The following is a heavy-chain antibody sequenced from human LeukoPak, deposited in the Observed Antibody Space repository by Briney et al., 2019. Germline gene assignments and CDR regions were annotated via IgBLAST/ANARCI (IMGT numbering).Heavy chain of an antibody. J-gene: IGHJ4*02. CDR2: ISYDGNNK. CDR1: GFTFSSYV. V-gene: IGHV3-30*18. CDR3: AKDWVVRGVISY. Sequence: GRSLRLSCTASGFTFSSYVMHWVSQAPGKGLEWVAGISYDGNNKYYAESVKGRFTISRDNSKNTLYLQMNSLRAEDTAVYYCAKDWVVRGVISYWGQGTLVTVSS. D-gene: IGHD3-10*01.